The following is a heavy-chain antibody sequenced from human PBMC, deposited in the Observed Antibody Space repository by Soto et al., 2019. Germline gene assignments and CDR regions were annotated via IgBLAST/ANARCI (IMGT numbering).Heavy chain of an antibody. D-gene: IGHD3-10*01. Sequence: QVQLQESGPGLVKPSETLSLTCSVSGGSINSYWWSWIRQPAGKGLEWIGRVYSSGTTDYNPSLNSRATLSVETDKNQFSLKLSSVTAADTAVYYWARDIGSYAYGEGYWGQGIQVTVSS. CDR1: GGSINSYW. CDR2: VYSSGTT. J-gene: IGHJ4*02. CDR3: ARDIGSYAYGEGY. V-gene: IGHV4-4*07.